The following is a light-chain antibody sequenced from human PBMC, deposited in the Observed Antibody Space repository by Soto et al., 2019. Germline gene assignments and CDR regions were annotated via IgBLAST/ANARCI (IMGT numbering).Light chain of an antibody. CDR2: GAS. CDR1: QSVRDN. J-gene: IGKJ2*01. CDR3: QQSNSWPYT. V-gene: IGKV3-15*01. Sequence: EIVMTHSPATLSVSPGERATLSCRASQSVRDNLAWYQQKPGQAPRLLIYGASTRATGIPARFSGSGSGTEFTLTISSLQSEDFALYFCQQSNSWPYTFGQGTKLEIK.